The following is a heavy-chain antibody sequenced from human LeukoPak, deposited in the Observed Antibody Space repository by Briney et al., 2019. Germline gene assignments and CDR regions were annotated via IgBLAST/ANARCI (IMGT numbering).Heavy chain of an antibody. J-gene: IGHJ4*02. CDR3: ARVVAMVDTAMVMTALFDY. Sequence: SETLSLTCTVSGGSISSGGYYWSWIRQHPGKGLEWIGYIYYSGSTYYNPSLKGRVTISVDTSKNQFSLKLSSVTAADTAVYYCARVVAMVDTAMVMTALFDYWGQGTLVTVSS. CDR1: GGSISSGGYY. V-gene: IGHV4-31*03. D-gene: IGHD5-18*01. CDR2: IYYSGST.